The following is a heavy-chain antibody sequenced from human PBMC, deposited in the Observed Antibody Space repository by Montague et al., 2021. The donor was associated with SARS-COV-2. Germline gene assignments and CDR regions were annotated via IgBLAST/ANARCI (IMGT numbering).Heavy chain of an antibody. V-gene: IGHV4-59*01. CDR1: GGSITGYY. J-gene: IGHJ5*01. CDR2: IYDGGAV. D-gene: IGHD2-21*01. Sequence: SETLSLTCTVSGGSITGYYWSWLRRSPGTGLEWIAYIYDGGAVNYNPSLGSRVTISTDTSKNQFSLKLSSVTAADTAVYYCARQDAWAYCGDECYRGWFDSWGQGTLVTVSS. CDR3: ARQDAWAYCGDECYRGWFDS.